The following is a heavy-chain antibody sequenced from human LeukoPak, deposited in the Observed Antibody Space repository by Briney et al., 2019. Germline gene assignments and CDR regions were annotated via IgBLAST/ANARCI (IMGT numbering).Heavy chain of an antibody. CDR2: IYHSGST. J-gene: IGHJ5*02. CDR1: GGSISSSNW. CDR3: ARRQRYFDWLRKSYNWFDP. D-gene: IGHD3-9*01. V-gene: IGHV4-4*02. Sequence: PSETLSLTCAVSGGSISSSNWWSWVRQPPGKGLEWIGEIYHSGSTNYNPSLKSRVTISVDTSKNQFSLKLSSVTAADTAVYYCARRQRYFDWLRKSYNWFDPWGQGTLVTVSS.